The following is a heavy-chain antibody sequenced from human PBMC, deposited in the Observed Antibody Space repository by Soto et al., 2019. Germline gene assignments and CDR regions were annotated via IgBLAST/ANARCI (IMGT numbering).Heavy chain of an antibody. Sequence: SETLSLTXTVSGGSISSYYWSWIRQPPGKGLEWIGYIYYSGSTNYNPSLKSRVTISVDTSKNQFSLKLSSVTAADTAVYYCARGEAGYYYDSSGYTVTPSAFDIWGQGTMVTVS. CDR3: ARGEAGYYYDSSGYTVTPSAFDI. CDR1: GGSISSYY. D-gene: IGHD3-22*01. CDR2: IYYSGST. J-gene: IGHJ3*02. V-gene: IGHV4-59*01.